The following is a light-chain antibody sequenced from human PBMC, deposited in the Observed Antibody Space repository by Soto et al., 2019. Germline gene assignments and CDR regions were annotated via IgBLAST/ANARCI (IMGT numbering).Light chain of an antibody. Sequence: DIQMTQSPYSLSAYVGDRVTITCQASQDISTYLNWYQQKPGKAPKLLIYDASNLETGVPSRFSGSGSGTDFTFTISSLQPEDIATYYCQQYDNLPLTFGGGTKVEIK. CDR2: DAS. CDR1: QDISTY. V-gene: IGKV1-33*01. J-gene: IGKJ4*01. CDR3: QQYDNLPLT.